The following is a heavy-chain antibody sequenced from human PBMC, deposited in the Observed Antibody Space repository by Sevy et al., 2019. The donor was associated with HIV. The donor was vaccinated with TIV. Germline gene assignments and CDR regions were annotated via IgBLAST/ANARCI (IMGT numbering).Heavy chain of an antibody. CDR2: ISSRSTYI. CDR1: EFTFNDDF. Sequence: GGSLRLSCVGSEFTFNDDFMTWVRQAPGKGLEWVPSISSRSTYIYYADSVKGRFTISRDNAKNSMFLQMNILRPEDTAVYYCARDRDDYASGRRHPYYYYHGMDVWGQGTTVTVSS. V-gene: IGHV3-21*01. D-gene: IGHD3-10*01. J-gene: IGHJ6*02. CDR3: ARDRDDYASGRRHPYYYYHGMDV.